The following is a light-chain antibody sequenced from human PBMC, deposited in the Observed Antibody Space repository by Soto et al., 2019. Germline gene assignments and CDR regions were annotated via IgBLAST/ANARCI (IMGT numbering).Light chain of an antibody. J-gene: IGLJ7*01. CDR3: ASWYDNLNGPLL. CDR2: NNN. Sequence: QSVLTQPPSASGTPGQRVTISCSGGSSNIGRNSVSWYQQVPGTAPKLIIFNNNERPSGIPGRFSGSKSGALASLAIVGLQSEDEADYFCASWYDNLNGPLLFGGGTQLTVL. V-gene: IGLV1-44*01. CDR1: SSNIGRNS.